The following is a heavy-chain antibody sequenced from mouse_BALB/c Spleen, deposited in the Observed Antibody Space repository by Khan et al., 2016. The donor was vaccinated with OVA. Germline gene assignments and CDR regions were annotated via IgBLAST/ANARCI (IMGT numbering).Heavy chain of an antibody. CDR3: VRDYAYHRNDGWFAY. CDR2: INPSNGYT. D-gene: IGHD2-14*01. J-gene: IGHJ3*01. CDR1: GYTFTSYT. Sequence: QVRLQQSGAELARPGASVKMSCKASGYTFTSYTIHWIKKRPGQGLEWIGYINPSNGYTNYNQKFKDKATLTTDKSSTTAYLQLSSLTSDDSAIYNCVRDYAYHRNDGWFAYWGQGTLVTVSA. V-gene: IGHV1-4*01.